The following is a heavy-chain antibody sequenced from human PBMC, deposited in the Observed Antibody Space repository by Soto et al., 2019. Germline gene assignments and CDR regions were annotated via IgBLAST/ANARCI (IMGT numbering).Heavy chain of an antibody. CDR3: ARDFQLITMVRDYYMDV. CDR2: ISSSSSYI. Sequence: PGGSLRLSCAASGFTFSSYSMNWVRQAPGKGLEWVSSISSSSSYIYYADSVKGRFTISRDNAKNSLYLQMNSLRAEDTAVYYCARDFQLITMVRDYYMDVWGKGTTVTVSS. V-gene: IGHV3-21*04. CDR1: GFTFSSYS. J-gene: IGHJ6*03. D-gene: IGHD3-10*01.